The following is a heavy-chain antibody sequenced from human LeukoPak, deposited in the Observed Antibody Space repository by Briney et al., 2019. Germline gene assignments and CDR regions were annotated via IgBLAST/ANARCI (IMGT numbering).Heavy chain of an antibody. D-gene: IGHD5-12*01. J-gene: IGHJ4*02. Sequence: GASVKVSCKASGYTFTSYGISWVRQAPGQGLEWMGWTSAYNGNTNYAQKLQGRVTMTTDTSTSTAYMELRSLRSDDTAVYYCARDFGGGYSGYDRECFDCWGQGTLVTVSS. V-gene: IGHV1-18*01. CDR1: GYTFTSYG. CDR2: TSAYNGNT. CDR3: ARDFGGGYSGYDRECFDC.